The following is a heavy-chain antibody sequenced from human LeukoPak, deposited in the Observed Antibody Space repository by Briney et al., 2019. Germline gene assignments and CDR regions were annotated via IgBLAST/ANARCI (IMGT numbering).Heavy chain of an antibody. CDR1: GGTFSSYA. D-gene: IGHD2-8*01. CDR3: ARYYCTKTRCPPEGWYFDL. CDR2: IIPILGIA. V-gene: IGHV1-69*04. J-gene: IGHJ2*01. Sequence: SVKVSCKASGGTFSSYAISWVRQAPGQGLEWMGRIIPILGIANYAQKFQGRVTITADKSTSTAYMELSSLRSEDTAVYYCARYYCTKTRCPPEGWYFDLWGRGTLVTVSS.